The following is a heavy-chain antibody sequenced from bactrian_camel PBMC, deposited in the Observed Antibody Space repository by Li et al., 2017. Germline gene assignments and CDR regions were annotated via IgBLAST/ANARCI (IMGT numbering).Heavy chain of an antibody. Sequence: VQLVESGGGSVQAGRSLRLSCAASESTYDRGYCMAWFRQASEKEREGVAAICGSGYTDYAGSVAGRFTDSKDNAKNALLLQMDNLRPDDTSMYICAANECPVVGTFATWEYNFWGPGTQVTVS. CDR3: AANECPVVGTFATWEYNF. CDR1: ESTYDRGYC. CDR2: ICGSGYT. V-gene: IGHV3S55*01. J-gene: IGHJ4*01. D-gene: IGHD4*01.